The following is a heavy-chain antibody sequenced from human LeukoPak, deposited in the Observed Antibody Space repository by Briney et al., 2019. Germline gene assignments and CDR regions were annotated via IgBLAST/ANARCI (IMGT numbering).Heavy chain of an antibody. V-gene: IGHV3-53*01. CDR3: AGAYYYDSSGGIWGFDP. J-gene: IGHJ5*02. Sequence: PGGSLRLSCAASGFTVSSNYMSWVRQAPGKGLEWVSVIYSGGSTYYADSVKGRFTISRDNSKNTLYLQMNSLRAEDTAVYYCAGAYYYDSSGGIWGFDPWGQGTLVTVSS. D-gene: IGHD3-22*01. CDR1: GFTVSSNY. CDR2: IYSGGST.